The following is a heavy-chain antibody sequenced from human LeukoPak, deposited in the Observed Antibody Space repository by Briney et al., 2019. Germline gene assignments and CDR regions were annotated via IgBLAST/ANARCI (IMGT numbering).Heavy chain of an antibody. CDR1: GFTFDDYG. J-gene: IGHJ4*02. CDR3: ARDGGDFCFDY. D-gene: IGHD3-16*01. V-gene: IGHV3-20*04. CDR2: INWNGGST. Sequence: VGSLRLSCAASGFTFDDYGMSWVRQAPGKGLEWVSGINWNGGSTGYADSVKGRFTISRDNAKNSLYLQMNSLRAEDTALYYCARDGGDFCFDYWGQGTLVTVSS.